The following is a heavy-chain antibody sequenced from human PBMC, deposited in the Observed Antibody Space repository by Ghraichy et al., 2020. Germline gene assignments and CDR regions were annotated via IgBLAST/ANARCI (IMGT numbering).Heavy chain of an antibody. D-gene: IGHD6-13*01. CDR3: AKVMRKEVRVATAAGYAFDI. J-gene: IGHJ3*02. Sequence: GGSLRLSCAASGFTFSSYAMSWVRQAPGKGLEWVSAISGSGGSTYYADSVKGWFTISRDNSKNTLYLQMNSLRAEDTAVYYCAKVMRKEVRVATAAGYAFDIWGQGTMVTVSS. CDR2: ISGSGGST. V-gene: IGHV3-23*01. CDR1: GFTFSSYA.